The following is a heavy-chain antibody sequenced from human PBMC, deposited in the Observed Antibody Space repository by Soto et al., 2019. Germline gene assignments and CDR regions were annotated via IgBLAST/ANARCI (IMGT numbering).Heavy chain of an antibody. CDR3: ARDIEYSSSSADY. CDR1: GFTFSSYA. CDR2: ISYDGSNK. V-gene: IGHV3-30-3*01. J-gene: IGHJ4*02. Sequence: ESGGGVVQPGRSLRLSCAASGFTFSSYAMHWVRQAPGKGLEWVAVISYDGSNKYYADSVKGRFTISRDNSKNTLYLQMNSLRAEDTAVYYCARDIEYSSSSADYWGQGTLVTVSS. D-gene: IGHD6-6*01.